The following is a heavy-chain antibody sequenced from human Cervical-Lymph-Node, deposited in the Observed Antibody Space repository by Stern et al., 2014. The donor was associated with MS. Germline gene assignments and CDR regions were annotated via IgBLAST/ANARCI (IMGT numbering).Heavy chain of an antibody. D-gene: IGHD6-13*01. Sequence: VQLVESGGGLVQPGGSLRLSCSASGFTFSNFGMSWVRQTAGKGLEWVSLISDNGGSTYYADSGKGRFTVSRDNSKKMLYLQMNSLGAEDTAVYYCAKSLFTGSWFFDYWGRGTLVAVSS. CDR2: ISDNGGST. CDR3: AKSLFTGSWFFDY. CDR1: GFTFSNFG. J-gene: IGHJ4*02. V-gene: IGHV3-23*04.